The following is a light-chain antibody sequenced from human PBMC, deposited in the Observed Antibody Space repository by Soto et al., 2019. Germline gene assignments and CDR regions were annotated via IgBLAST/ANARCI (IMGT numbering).Light chain of an antibody. J-gene: IGKJ4*01. CDR3: QQYKSWPPLT. Sequence: DRVMTQSPAILSVSLGERATLSCLASQSISHNLAWYQQRSGQAPRLLIYGASTRATGVPARFSGSGSGTEFTLTISSLQSDDFAIYYCQQYKSWPPLTFGGGTKVE. CDR2: GAS. CDR1: QSISHN. V-gene: IGKV3-15*01.